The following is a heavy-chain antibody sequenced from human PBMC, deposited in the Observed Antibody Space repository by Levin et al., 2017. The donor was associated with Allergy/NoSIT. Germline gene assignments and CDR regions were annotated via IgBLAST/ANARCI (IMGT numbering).Heavy chain of an antibody. CDR2: VAAGGNT. J-gene: IGHJ4*02. V-gene: IGHV3-53*01. D-gene: IGHD3-10*01. Sequence: QPGESLKISCAASGFSVSSVYVSWVRQAPGKGLEWVAVVAAGGNTYYADSVLDRFAVSRDNSKNSFSLQMNSLRAEDTAVYYCARSPPPSMASGSFFGRFDYWGQGAQVTVSS. CDR1: GFSVSSVY. CDR3: ARSPPPSMASGSFFGRFDY.